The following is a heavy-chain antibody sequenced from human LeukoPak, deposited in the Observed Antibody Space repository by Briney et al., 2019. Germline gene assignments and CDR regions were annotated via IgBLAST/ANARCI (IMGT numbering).Heavy chain of an antibody. Sequence: ASVKVSCKASGYTFTNYDINWVRQATGQGLEWMGWMNINSGNTGYAQKFQGRVTMTRDTSMSTAYMELNSLRSDDTAVYYCARVTGSIDYWGQGTLVTVSS. CDR2: MNINSGNT. V-gene: IGHV1-8*01. D-gene: IGHD1-26*01. CDR1: GYTFTNYD. CDR3: ARVTGSIDY. J-gene: IGHJ4*02.